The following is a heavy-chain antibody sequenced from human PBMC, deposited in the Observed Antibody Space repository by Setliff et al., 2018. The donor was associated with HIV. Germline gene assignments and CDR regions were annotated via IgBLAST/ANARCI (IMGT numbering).Heavy chain of an antibody. Sequence: ASVKVSCKTSGYRFIGHYLHWVRLAPGQGPEWVGWINPETGDPNYAQKFRGGVLMTRDTSITTAFLHVANLTSDDTAIYYCATGIPSDLDYWGQGTLVTVSS. D-gene: IGHD2-21*01. J-gene: IGHJ4*01. CDR2: INPETGDP. CDR3: ATGIPSDLDY. V-gene: IGHV1-2*02. CDR1: GYRFIGHY.